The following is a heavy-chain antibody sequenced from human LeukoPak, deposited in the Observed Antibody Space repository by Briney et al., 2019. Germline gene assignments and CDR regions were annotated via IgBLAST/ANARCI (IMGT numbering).Heavy chain of an antibody. V-gene: IGHV1-46*01. D-gene: IGHD6-13*01. CDR3: ASLIAAAGPSYYYYGMDV. CDR2: INPSGGST. J-gene: IGHJ6*02. Sequence: ASVKVSCKASGYTFTSYYMHWVRQAPGQGLEWMGIINPSGGSTSYAQKFQGRVTMTRDTSTSTVYMELSSLRSEDTAVYYCASLIAAAGPSYYYYGMDVWGQGTTVTVSS. CDR1: GYTFTSYY.